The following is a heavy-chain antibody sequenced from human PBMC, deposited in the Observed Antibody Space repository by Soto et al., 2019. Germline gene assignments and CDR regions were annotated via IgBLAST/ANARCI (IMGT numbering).Heavy chain of an antibody. J-gene: IGHJ6*02. CDR3: ARDRRGASAAAGTRNYYYDMDV. Sequence: PGGSLRLSCAASGFTVSSNYMSWVRQAPGKGLEWVSVIYSGGSTYYADSVKGRFTISRDNSKNTLYLQMNSLRAEDTAVYYCARDRRGASAAAGTRNYYYDMDVWGQGTTVTVSS. D-gene: IGHD6-13*01. CDR2: IYSGGST. V-gene: IGHV3-53*01. CDR1: GFTVSSNY.